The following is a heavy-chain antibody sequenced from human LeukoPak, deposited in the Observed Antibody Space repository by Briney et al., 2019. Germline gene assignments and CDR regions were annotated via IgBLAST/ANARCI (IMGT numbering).Heavy chain of an antibody. Sequence: GESLKISCKGSGYSFTSYWISWVRQMPGKGLEWMGRIDPSDSYTNYSPSFQGHVTISADKSISIAYLQWSSLKASDTAMYYCARLEVPAMVRVGGWFDPWGQGTLVTVSS. CDR1: GYSFTSYW. CDR2: IDPSDSYT. V-gene: IGHV5-10-1*01. J-gene: IGHJ5*02. CDR3: ARLEVPAMVRVGGWFDP. D-gene: IGHD3-10*01.